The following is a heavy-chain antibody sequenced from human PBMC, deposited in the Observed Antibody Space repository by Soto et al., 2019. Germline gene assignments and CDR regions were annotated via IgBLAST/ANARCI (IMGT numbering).Heavy chain of an antibody. CDR1: GFSFSDYA. CDR3: AKGPDGSGYYHNWFDS. CDR2: ISRTGDSA. J-gene: IGHJ5*01. D-gene: IGHD3-22*01. V-gene: IGHV3-23*01. Sequence: EVHLLESGGALVQPGGSLTLSCAASGFSFSDYAMSWVRQAPGKGLEWVSSISRTGDSAYYADSVKGRFAISRDRSKSRLSLQMKSLRVEDTAVYYCAKGPDGSGYYHNWFDSWGQGTLITVSS.